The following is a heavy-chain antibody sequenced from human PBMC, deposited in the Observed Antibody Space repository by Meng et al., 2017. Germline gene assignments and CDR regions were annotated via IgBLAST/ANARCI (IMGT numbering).Heavy chain of an antibody. D-gene: IGHD5-12*01. Sequence: EVQLVESGGGLVTPGGSLRLSCAASGFTFSNYSMNLVRQAPGKGLEWVSSISSDSRYIFYADSVKGRFTISRDNAKNSLYLLMIGLSPEDTAVFYCARFETVGVATGDFWGQGTLVTVSS. CDR2: ISSDSRYI. V-gene: IGHV3-21*01. J-gene: IGHJ4*02. CDR3: ARFETVGVATGDF. CDR1: GFTFSNYS.